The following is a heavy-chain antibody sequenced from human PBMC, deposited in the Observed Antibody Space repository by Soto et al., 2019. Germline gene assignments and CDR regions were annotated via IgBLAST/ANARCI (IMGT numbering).Heavy chain of an antibody. J-gene: IGHJ4*02. D-gene: IGHD3-10*01. CDR1: GYSFTSYW. V-gene: IGHV5-51*01. Sequence: GESLKISCKGSGYSFTSYWIGWVRQMPGKGLEWMGIIYPGDSDTRYSPSFQGQVTISADKSISTAYLQWSSLKASDTAMYYCARLELPMVRGVGVPVDYWGQGTLVTVSS. CDR3: ARLELPMVRGVGVPVDY. CDR2: IYPGDSDT.